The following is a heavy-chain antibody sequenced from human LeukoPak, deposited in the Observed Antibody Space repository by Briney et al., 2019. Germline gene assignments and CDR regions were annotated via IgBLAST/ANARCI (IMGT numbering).Heavy chain of an antibody. Sequence: ASVKVSCKASGYTFTSYGISWVRQAPGQGLEWMGWISAYNGNTNYAQKLQGRVTMTTDTSTSTAYMELRSLRSDDTAVYYCARSVLRYFDWSTRQGAFDIWGQGTVVTVSS. CDR1: GYTFTSYG. CDR2: ISAYNGNT. J-gene: IGHJ3*02. V-gene: IGHV1-18*01. D-gene: IGHD3-9*01. CDR3: ARSVLRYFDWSTRQGAFDI.